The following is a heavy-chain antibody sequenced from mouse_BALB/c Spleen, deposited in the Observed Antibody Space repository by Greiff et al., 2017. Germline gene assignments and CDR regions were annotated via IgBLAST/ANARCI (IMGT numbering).Heavy chain of an antibody. J-gene: IGHJ3*01. CDR3: AREGGYEGFAY. V-gene: IGHV1-80*01. CDR2: IYPGDGDT. Sequence: QVQLKESGAELVRPGSSVKISCKASGYAFSSYWMNWVKQRPGQGLEWIGQIYPGDGDTNYNGKFKGKATLTADKSSSTAYMQLSSLTAEDSAVYFCAREGGYEGFAYWGQGTLVTVAA. D-gene: IGHD2-2*01. CDR1: GYAFSSYW.